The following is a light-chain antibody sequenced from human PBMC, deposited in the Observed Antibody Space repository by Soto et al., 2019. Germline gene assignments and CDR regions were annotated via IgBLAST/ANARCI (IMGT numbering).Light chain of an antibody. CDR1: SSDVGSYNL. J-gene: IGLJ2*01. CDR2: EGS. Sequence: QSGLTQPASVSGSPGQSITISCTGTSSDVGSYNLVSWYQQHPGKAPKLIIYEGSKRPSGVSNRFSGSKSGNTASLTISGLQAEDEADYYCCSYAGSRSFVVFGGGTQLTVL. CDR3: CSYAGSRSFVV. V-gene: IGLV2-23*03.